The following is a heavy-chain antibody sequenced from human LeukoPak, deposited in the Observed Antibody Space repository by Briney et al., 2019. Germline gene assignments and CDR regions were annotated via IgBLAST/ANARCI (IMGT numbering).Heavy chain of an antibody. CDR1: GSTFSSHA. CDR3: TFSSYGDHVGVDAFDI. V-gene: IGHV3-74*01. CDR2: INSDGRST. Sequence: GGSLRLSCAASGSTFSSHAMSWVRQAPGKGLVWVSRINSDGRSTNFADSVKGRFTISRDNAKNTLHLQMNSLRVEDTAVYYCTFSSYGDHVGVDAFDIWGQGTMVTVSS. J-gene: IGHJ3*02. D-gene: IGHD4-17*01.